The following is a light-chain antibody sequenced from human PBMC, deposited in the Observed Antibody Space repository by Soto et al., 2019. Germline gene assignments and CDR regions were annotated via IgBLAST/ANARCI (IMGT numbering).Light chain of an antibody. CDR2: IAS. V-gene: IGKV1-17*01. CDR3: LQHNDYPPT. Sequence: DIQMTQSPSSLSASVGDRVTITCRASQDIRNELGWFQQKPGKAPKRLIYIASSLQSGVPSRFSGSGSGTEFTLTISRLQPEDYATYYCLQHNDYPPTFGQGTKVEI. CDR1: QDIRNE. J-gene: IGKJ1*01.